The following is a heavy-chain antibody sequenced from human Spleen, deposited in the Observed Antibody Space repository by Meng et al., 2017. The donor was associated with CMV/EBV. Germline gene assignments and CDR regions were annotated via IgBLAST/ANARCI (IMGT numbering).Heavy chain of an antibody. CDR2: ISPHNGNT. J-gene: IGHJ6*02. D-gene: IGHD3-3*01. CDR3: ARDGWYEGSGYSHYYYYYGMDV. CDR1: GYTFISYG. V-gene: IGHV1-18*04. Sequence: ASVKVSCKASGYTFISYGIGWVRQAPGQRPEWMGWISPHNGNTNYAQKFQGRVTMTTDTSTSTAYMELRSLRSDDTAVYYCARDGWYEGSGYSHYYYYYGMDVWGQGTTVTVSS.